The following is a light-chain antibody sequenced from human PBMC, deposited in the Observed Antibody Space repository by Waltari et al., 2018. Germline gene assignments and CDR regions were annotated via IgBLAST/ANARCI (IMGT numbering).Light chain of an antibody. J-gene: IGLJ3*02. CDR2: STN. Sequence: QTVVTQEPAFSVSPGGTITLTCALTSGSVSTSDYPSWYPQTPGQAPRTLIYSTNIRSSGVPDRFSGSIIGNKAALTITGAQADDESDYYCVLYGGNGIWVFGGGTRLTVL. CDR1: SGSVSTSDY. V-gene: IGLV8-61*01. CDR3: VLYGGNGIWV.